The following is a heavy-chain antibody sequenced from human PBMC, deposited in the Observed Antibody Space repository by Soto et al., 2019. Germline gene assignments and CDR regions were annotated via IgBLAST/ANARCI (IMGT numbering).Heavy chain of an antibody. V-gene: IGHV3-21*01. Sequence: LRLSCAASGFTFSSYSMNWVRQAPGKGLEWVSSISSSSSYIYYADSVKGRFTISRDNAKNSLYLQMNSLRAEDTAVYYCARDGGGYDLGYYYYGMDVWGQGTTVTVSS. CDR1: GFTFSSYS. CDR2: ISSSSSYI. D-gene: IGHD5-12*01. J-gene: IGHJ6*02. CDR3: ARDGGGYDLGYYYYGMDV.